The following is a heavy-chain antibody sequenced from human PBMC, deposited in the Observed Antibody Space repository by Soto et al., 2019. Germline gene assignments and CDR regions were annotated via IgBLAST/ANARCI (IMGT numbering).Heavy chain of an antibody. CDR3: ARGLASYYDFWSGYSVYFDY. D-gene: IGHD3-3*01. V-gene: IGHV4-34*01. J-gene: IGHJ4*02. CDR2: INHSGST. Sequence: QVQLQQWGAGLLKPSETLSLTCAVYGGSFSGYYWSWIRQPPGKGLEWIGEINHSGSTNYNPSLKSRVTISVDTYKNQFSLKLSSVTAADTAVYYCARGLASYYDFWSGYSVYFDYWGQGTLVTVSS. CDR1: GGSFSGYY.